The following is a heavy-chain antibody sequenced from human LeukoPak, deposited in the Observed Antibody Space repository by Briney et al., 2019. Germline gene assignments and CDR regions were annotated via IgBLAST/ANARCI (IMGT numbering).Heavy chain of an antibody. CDR1: GGSISSYY. D-gene: IGHD2-2*01. CDR3: ARGSGVVPGLQHD. CDR2: IYTSGST. Sequence: SETLSLTCTVSGGSISSYYWGWIPQPAGKGLEWIGRIYTSGSTNYNPSLKSRVTMSVDTSKNQFSLKLNSVTAADTAVYYCARGSGVVPGLQHDWGQGTLVTVSS. J-gene: IGHJ4*02. V-gene: IGHV4-4*07.